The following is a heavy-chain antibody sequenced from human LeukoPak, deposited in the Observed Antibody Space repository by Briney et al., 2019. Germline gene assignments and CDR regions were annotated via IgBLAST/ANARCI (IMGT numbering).Heavy chain of an antibody. D-gene: IGHD1-1*01. CDR2: IYTSGST. J-gene: IGHJ3*02. Sequence: SETLSLTCTVSGGSISSGSYYWSWIRQPAGKGLEWIGRIYTSGSTNYNPSLKSRVTISVDTSKNQFSLKLSSVTAADTAVYYCAREPWNDAFDIWGQGTMVTVSS. CDR3: AREPWNDAFDI. CDR1: GGSISSGSYY. V-gene: IGHV4-61*02.